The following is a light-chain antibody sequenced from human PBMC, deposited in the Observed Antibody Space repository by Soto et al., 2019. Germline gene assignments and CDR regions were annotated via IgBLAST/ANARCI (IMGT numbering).Light chain of an antibody. V-gene: IGLV2-18*02. CDR1: SSDVGSYNR. CDR3: SSYTSSSTYV. J-gene: IGLJ1*01. Sequence: ALTQPPSVSVSPGQSVTISCTGTSSDVGSYNRVSWYQQPPGTAPKVMIYDVSNRPSGVPDRFSGSKSGNTASLTISGLQAEDESDYYCSSYTSSSTYVFGNGTKVTVL. CDR2: DVS.